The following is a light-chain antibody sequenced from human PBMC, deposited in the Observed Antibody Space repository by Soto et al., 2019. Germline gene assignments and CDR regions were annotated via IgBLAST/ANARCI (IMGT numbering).Light chain of an antibody. Sequence: QSALTQPASVSGSPGQSITISCTGTSSDVTNYIYVSWYQQHPGKAPQLIIYDVSSRPSGISNRFSGSKSGNTASLAISGLRSEDEADYYCAAWDDSLRAYVFGAGTKVTVL. CDR3: AAWDDSLRAYV. V-gene: IGLV2-14*01. CDR2: DVS. CDR1: SSDVTNYIY. J-gene: IGLJ1*01.